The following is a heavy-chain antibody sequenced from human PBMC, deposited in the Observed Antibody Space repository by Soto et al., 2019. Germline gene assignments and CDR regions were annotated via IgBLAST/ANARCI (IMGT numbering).Heavy chain of an antibody. J-gene: IGHJ6*02. Sequence: QVQLVQSGAEVKKPGSSVKVSCKASGGTFSSYAISWVRQAPGQGLEWMGGLIPIFGTANYAQKFQGRVTITADESTSTAYMELSSLRSEDTAVYYCARGEDYSNSIPLDYYYGMDVWGQGTTVTVSS. D-gene: IGHD4-4*01. CDR2: LIPIFGTA. V-gene: IGHV1-69*01. CDR3: ARGEDYSNSIPLDYYYGMDV. CDR1: GGTFSSYA.